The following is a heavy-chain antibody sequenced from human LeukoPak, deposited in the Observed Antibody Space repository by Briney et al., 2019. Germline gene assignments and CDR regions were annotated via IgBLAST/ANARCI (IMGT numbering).Heavy chain of an antibody. CDR2: ICAYNGNT. CDR3: ARVWSVTSYFDY. J-gene: IGHJ4*02. Sequence: ASVKVSCKASGYTFTSYGISWVRQAPGQGLEWMGWICAYNGNTNYAQKLQGRVTMTTDTSTSTAYMELRSLRSDDTAVYYCARVWSVTSYFDYWGQGTLVTVSS. V-gene: IGHV1-18*01. CDR1: GYTFTSYG. D-gene: IGHD4-11*01.